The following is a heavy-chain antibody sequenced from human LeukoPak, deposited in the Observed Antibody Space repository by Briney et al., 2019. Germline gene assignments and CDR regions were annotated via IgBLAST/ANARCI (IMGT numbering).Heavy chain of an antibody. CDR3: ARARGRLWPGGWFDP. CDR2: INHSGST. J-gene: IGHJ5*02. V-gene: IGHV4-34*01. CDR1: GGSFSGYY. D-gene: IGHD2-21*01. Sequence: KPSETLSLTCAVYGGSFSGYYWSWIRKPPGKGLEWIGEINHSGSTNYNPSLKSRVTISVDTSKNQFSLKLSSVTAADTAVYYCARARGRLWPGGWFDPWGQGTLVTVSS.